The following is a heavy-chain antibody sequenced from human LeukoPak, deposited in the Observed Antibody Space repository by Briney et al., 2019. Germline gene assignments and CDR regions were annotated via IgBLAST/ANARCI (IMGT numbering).Heavy chain of an antibody. CDR3: ARSWGPVAIFGVATDAFDI. Sequence: ASVTVSFTASGGTFSIYAISWVRQAPGQGLEWMGGIIPIFGTANYAQKFQGRVTITADESTSTAYMELSSLRSEDTAVYYCARSWGPVAIFGVATDAFDIWGQGTMVTVSS. J-gene: IGHJ3*02. CDR1: GGTFSIYA. V-gene: IGHV1-69*13. CDR2: IIPIFGTA. D-gene: IGHD3-3*01.